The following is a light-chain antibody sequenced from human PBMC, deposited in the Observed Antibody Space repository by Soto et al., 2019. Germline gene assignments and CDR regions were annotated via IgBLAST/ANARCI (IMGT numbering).Light chain of an antibody. Sequence: ETVLTQSPATLSLSPGERATLSCRASRSISTYLAWYQQKPGQAPRLLIYEALNRATGIPARFSGSGSGADFTLTISSLEPEAFAVYYCQQRNNWPLTFGGGTKVEIK. CDR2: EAL. CDR3: QQRNNWPLT. J-gene: IGKJ4*02. V-gene: IGKV3-11*01. CDR1: RSISTY.